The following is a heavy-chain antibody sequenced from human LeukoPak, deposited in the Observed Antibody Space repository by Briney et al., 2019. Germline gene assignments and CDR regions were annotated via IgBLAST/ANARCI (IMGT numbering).Heavy chain of an antibody. D-gene: IGHD2-21*02. CDR3: ARGARGDTPYNWFDP. Sequence: SEALSLTCAVHGGSFSGYYWSWIRQPPGTGLEWIGEINQSGETNYNPSLMSRVTISEDTSNNQFSLMLTSVTAADTAVYYCARGARGDTPYNWFDPWGQGTLVTVSS. V-gene: IGHV4-34*01. J-gene: IGHJ5*02. CDR2: INQSGET. CDR1: GGSFSGYY.